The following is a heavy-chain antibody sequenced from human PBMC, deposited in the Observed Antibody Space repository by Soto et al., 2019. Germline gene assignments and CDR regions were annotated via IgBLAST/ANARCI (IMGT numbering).Heavy chain of an antibody. J-gene: IGHJ4*02. CDR2: IKSKTDGGTT. CDR3: TTDGYDSSDDFDY. V-gene: IGHV3-15*07. D-gene: IGHD3-22*01. Sequence: EVQLVESGGGLVKPGGSLRLSCAASGFTFSNAWMNWVRQAPGKGLEWVGRIKSKTDGGTTDYAAPVKGRFTISREDSKNTLYLQMNSLKTEDTAVYYCTTDGYDSSDDFDYWGQGTLVTVSS. CDR1: GFTFSNAW.